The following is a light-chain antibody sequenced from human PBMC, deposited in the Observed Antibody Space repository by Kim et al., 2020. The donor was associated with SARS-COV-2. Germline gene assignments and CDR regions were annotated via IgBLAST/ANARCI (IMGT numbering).Light chain of an antibody. J-gene: IGKJ1*01. CDR1: QTVSSNY. V-gene: IGKV3-20*01. CDR2: GAS. Sequence: SPGEGATLSCRASQTVSSNYLAWYQQKPGQAPRIVIYGASNRASGITDRFSGRGSGTDFSLTISRLEPEDFAVYYCQQYGSSPRTFGQGTKVDIK. CDR3: QQYGSSPRT.